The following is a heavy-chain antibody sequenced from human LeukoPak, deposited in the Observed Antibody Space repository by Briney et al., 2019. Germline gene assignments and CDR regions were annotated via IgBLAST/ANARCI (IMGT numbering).Heavy chain of an antibody. CDR3: AKDPNLYSGSYDTY. V-gene: IGHV3-7*03. CDR2: RKQDGSER. D-gene: IGHD1-26*01. J-gene: IGHJ4*02. Sequence: GGSLRLSCAASGFTFISYWMSWVGQAPGKGREGVANRKQDGSERYYVDSVKGRFTISRDNAKNSLYLQMNSLRAEDTAVYYCAKDPNLYSGSYDTYWGQGTLVTVSS. CDR1: GFTFISYW.